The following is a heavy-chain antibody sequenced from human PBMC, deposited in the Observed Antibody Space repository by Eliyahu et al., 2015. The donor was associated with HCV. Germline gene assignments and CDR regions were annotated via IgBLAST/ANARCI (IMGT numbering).Heavy chain of an antibody. J-gene: IGHJ5*02. CDR2: ISSSSSYI. CDR3: ARGLWRDCSGGSCYSDWFDP. CDR1: GFTFSSYS. Sequence: EVQLVESGGGLVXPGGSLRLSCAASGFTFSSYSMNWVRQAPGKGLXWVSXISSSSSYIYYADSVKXRFTXXRXNXKNSLXVQMNSLRAEDTAVYYCARGLWRDCSGGSCYSDWFDPWGQGTLVTVSS. V-gene: IGHV3-21*01. D-gene: IGHD2-15*01.